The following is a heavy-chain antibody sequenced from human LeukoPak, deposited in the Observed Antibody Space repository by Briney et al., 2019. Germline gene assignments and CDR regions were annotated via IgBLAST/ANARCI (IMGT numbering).Heavy chain of an antibody. CDR1: GGSISSSSYY. Sequence: SETLSLTCTVSGGSISSSSYYWGWIRQPPGKGLEWIGSIYYSGSTYYNPSLKSRVTISVDTSKNQFPLKLSSVTAADTAVYYCAGHQYGGNSTPRFDPWGQGTLVTVSS. J-gene: IGHJ5*02. D-gene: IGHD4-23*01. V-gene: IGHV4-39*01. CDR2: IYYSGST. CDR3: AGHQYGGNSTPRFDP.